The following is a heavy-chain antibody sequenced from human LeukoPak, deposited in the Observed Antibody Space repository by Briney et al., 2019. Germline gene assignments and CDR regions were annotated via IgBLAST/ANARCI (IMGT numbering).Heavy chain of an antibody. J-gene: IGHJ4*02. Sequence: GGSLRLSCAASGFTVSSNYMSWVRQAPGKGLEWVSVIYSGGSTYYADSVKGRFTISRDNSKNTLYLQMNSLRAEDTAVYYCAKGIAAAAVDYFDYWGQGTLVTVSS. CDR2: IYSGGST. V-gene: IGHV3-66*01. CDR3: AKGIAAAAVDYFDY. CDR1: GFTVSSNY. D-gene: IGHD6-13*01.